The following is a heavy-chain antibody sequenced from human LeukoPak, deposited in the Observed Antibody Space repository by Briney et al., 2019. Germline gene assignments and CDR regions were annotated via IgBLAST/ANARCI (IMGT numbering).Heavy chain of an antibody. D-gene: IGHD3-3*01. CDR2: IIPIFGTA. J-gene: IGHJ6*03. V-gene: IGHV1-69*06. CDR1: GGTFSSYA. Sequence: SVKVSCKASGGTFSSYAISWVRQAPGQGLEWMGGIIPIFGTANYAQKFQGRVTITADKSTSTAYMELSSLRSEDTAVYYCARDDRYYDFWNGYRPGVFYYYYMDVWGKGTTVTVSS. CDR3: ARDDRYYDFWNGYRPGVFYYYYMDV.